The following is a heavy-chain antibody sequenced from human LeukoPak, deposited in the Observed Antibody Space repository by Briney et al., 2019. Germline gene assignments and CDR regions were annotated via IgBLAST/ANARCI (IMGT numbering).Heavy chain of an antibody. CDR3: GKTTVGYSSGQKPAWPVDY. J-gene: IGHJ4*02. V-gene: IGHV3-23*01. CDR2: IFGSGGSP. Sequence: GGSLRLSCEASGFTFGSHAMYWVRQAPGKGLEWVAGIFGSGGSPHYADPVKGRFTISRDNSRNTVYPQINSLRAEDTAVYYCGKTTVGYSSGQKPAWPVDYWGQGTLVAVSS. D-gene: IGHD5-18*01. CDR1: GFTFGSHA.